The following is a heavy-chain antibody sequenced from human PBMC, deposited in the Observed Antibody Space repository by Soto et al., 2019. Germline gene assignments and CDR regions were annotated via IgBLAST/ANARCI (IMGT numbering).Heavy chain of an antibody. Sequence: QVQLVQSGAEMKKPGSSVTVSCKVFGGTFISYSISWVRQAPGQGLEWMGGIIPIFGTPNYAQNFQGRVTISADGSTNTAYMELTSLRSDDTAEYYCAGGVCRGDSEYYYGMDVWGQGTTVNVSS. D-gene: IGHD3-16*01. CDR1: GGTFISYS. V-gene: IGHV1-69*01. CDR3: AGGVCRGDSEYYYGMDV. CDR2: IIPIFGTP. J-gene: IGHJ6*02.